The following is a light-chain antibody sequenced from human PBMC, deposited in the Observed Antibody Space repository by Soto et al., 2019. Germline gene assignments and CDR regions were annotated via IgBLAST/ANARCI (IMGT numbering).Light chain of an antibody. Sequence: QSALTQPASVSGSPGQSNTISCTGTSSDVGGYNYVSWYQQHPHPGKAPKLVIYDVSNRPSGVSNRFSGSKSGNTASLTISGLQAEDEADYYCSSYTSSSTQVFGGGTKLTVL. J-gene: IGLJ2*01. CDR3: SSYTSSSTQV. CDR2: DVS. CDR1: SSDVGGYNY. V-gene: IGLV2-14*03.